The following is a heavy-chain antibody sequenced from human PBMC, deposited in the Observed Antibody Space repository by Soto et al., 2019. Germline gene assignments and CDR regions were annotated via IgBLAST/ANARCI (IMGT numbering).Heavy chain of an antibody. J-gene: IGHJ5*02. CDR1: GGSILDSTYY. V-gene: IGHV4-39*01. CDR2: IFYSGGT. CDR3: ARQASGYYYGWFDP. D-gene: IGHD3-22*01. Sequence: PSETLSLTCTVSGGSILDSTYYWAWICQSPGKGLKWIGTIFYSGGTFYTPSLKSRVTMSVDTSNNQFSLKLSSVTAADTAVYYCARQASGYYYGWFDPWGQGTLVTVSS.